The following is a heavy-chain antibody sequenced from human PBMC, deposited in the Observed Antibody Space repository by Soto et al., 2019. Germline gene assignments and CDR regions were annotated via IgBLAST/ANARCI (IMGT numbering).Heavy chain of an antibody. D-gene: IGHD6-6*01. CDR2: IIPILGIA. Sequence: SVKVSCKASGGTFSSYTISWVRQAPGQGLEWMGRIIPILGIANYAQKFQGRVTITAGKSTSTAYMELSSLRSEDTAVYYCARVQQLNYYYMDVWGKGTKVTVSS. V-gene: IGHV1-69*02. CDR1: GGTFSSYT. J-gene: IGHJ6*03. CDR3: ARVQQLNYYYMDV.